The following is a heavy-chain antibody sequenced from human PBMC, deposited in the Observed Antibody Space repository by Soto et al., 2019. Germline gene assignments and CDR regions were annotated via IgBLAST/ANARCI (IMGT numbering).Heavy chain of an antibody. CDR1: GLTFSNYA. D-gene: IGHD1-7*01. CDR2: MSGSSSTT. J-gene: IGHJ4*02. V-gene: IGHV3-23*01. Sequence: VSLRLSCATSGLTFSNYAMSWVRQAPGGGLEWVSSMSGSSSTTYYADSVRGRFTISRDRSKNTLYLQMSSLRAEDTALYYCAKNQERELPRVIDFWGQGTLVTVSS. CDR3: AKNQERELPRVIDF.